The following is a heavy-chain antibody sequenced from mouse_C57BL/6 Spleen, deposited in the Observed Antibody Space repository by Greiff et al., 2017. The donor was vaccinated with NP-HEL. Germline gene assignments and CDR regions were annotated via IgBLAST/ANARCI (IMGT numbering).Heavy chain of an antibody. CDR3: ASYYGYDGDYAMDY. D-gene: IGHD2-2*01. Sequence: VQLQQSGPELVKPGASVKISCKASGYAFSSSWMNWVKQRPGKGLEWIGRIYPGDGDTNYNGKFKGKATLTADKSSSTAYMQLSSLTSEDSAVYFCASYYGYDGDYAMDYWGQGTSVTVSS. CDR2: IYPGDGDT. CDR1: GYAFSSSW. V-gene: IGHV1-82*01. J-gene: IGHJ4*01.